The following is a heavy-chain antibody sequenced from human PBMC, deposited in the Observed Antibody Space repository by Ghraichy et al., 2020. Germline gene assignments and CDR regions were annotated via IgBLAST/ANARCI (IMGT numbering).Heavy chain of an antibody. Sequence: GGSLRLSCVATGITFSTYRMSWVRQAPGKGLEWVANIKHDGNETYYVDFVKGRFTISRDNAKNSLYLQMNSLRAEDTAVYYCARDYSRYYYYMDVWGKGTTVTVSS. J-gene: IGHJ6*03. CDR1: GITFSTYR. V-gene: IGHV3-7*01. CDR3: ARDYSRYYYYMDV. D-gene: IGHD2-21*01. CDR2: IKHDGNET.